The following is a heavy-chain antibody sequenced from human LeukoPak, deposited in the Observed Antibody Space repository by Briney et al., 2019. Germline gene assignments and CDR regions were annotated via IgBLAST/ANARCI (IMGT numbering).Heavy chain of an antibody. CDR1: GFTFSSYE. D-gene: IGHD6-13*01. CDR2: ISSSGSTI. CDR3: ARELSSWADYYYYYGMDV. V-gene: IGHV3-48*03. Sequence: GGSLRLSCAASGFTFSSYEMNWVRQAPGKGLGWVSYISSSGSTIYYADSVKGRFTISRDNAKNSLYLQMNSLRAEDTAVYYCARELSSWADYYYYYGMDVWGKGTTVTVSS. J-gene: IGHJ6*04.